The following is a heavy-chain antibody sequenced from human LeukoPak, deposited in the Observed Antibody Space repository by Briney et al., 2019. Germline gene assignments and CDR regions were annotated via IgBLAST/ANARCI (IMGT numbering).Heavy chain of an antibody. CDR1: GGSISSSSYY. J-gene: IGHJ4*02. V-gene: IGHV4-39*01. CDR3: ARRPTTSIVGATTNYFDH. D-gene: IGHD1-26*01. CDR2: IYFSGST. Sequence: SETLSLTCTVSGGSISSSSYYWGWIRQPPGKGLEWIGSIYFSGSTYYRPSLKSRVTLSIDTSKNQSSLRLSSVTAADTAVYYCARRPTTSIVGATTNYFDHWGQGTLVTVSS.